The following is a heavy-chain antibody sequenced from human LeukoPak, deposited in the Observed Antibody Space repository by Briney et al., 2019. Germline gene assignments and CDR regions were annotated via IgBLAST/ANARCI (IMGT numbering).Heavy chain of an antibody. V-gene: IGHV3-30*03. D-gene: IGHD3-10*01. CDR1: GFTFSSYW. Sequence: GGSLRLSCVASGFTFSSYWMTWVRQAPGKGLEWVAVIGYDGRFKFHSDSVKGRFTISRDDSKNTLYLQMNSLRPEDTALYYCARDPKTGSPDYFDYWGQGTLVTVST. CDR2: IGYDGRFK. J-gene: IGHJ4*02. CDR3: ARDPKTGSPDYFDY.